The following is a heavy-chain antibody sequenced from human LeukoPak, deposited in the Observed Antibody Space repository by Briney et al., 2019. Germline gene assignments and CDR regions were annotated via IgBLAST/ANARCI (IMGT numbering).Heavy chain of an antibody. CDR2: IGRSAGST. Sequence: GGSLRLSCAASGFTFSTYAMSWVRQAPGKGLEWVSSIGRSAGSTFYADSVKGRLTISRDNSKSTLYLQMNSLRAEDTAASYCAKGPERGCLDYWGQGTLVTVSS. J-gene: IGHJ4*02. D-gene: IGHD1-14*01. CDR1: GFTFSTYA. V-gene: IGHV3-23*01. CDR3: AKGPERGCLDY.